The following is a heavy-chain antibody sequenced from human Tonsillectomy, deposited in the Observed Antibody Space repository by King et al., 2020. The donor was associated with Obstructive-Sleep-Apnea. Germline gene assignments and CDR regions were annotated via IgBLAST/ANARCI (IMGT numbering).Heavy chain of an antibody. CDR1: GFMYSTYA. CDR3: AKGAMLVSPDFDY. J-gene: IGHJ4*02. D-gene: IGHD5/OR15-5a*01. CDR2: ISSSGGST. Sequence: QLVQSGGGLVVPGGSLRLSCAASGFMYSTYAMPWVRQAPGKGLEWVSGISSSGGSTFYADSVRGRFTISRDNSKNTLYLQMTSLRAEDTAVYYCAKGAMLVSPDFDYWGQGTLVTVSS. V-gene: IGHV3-23*04.